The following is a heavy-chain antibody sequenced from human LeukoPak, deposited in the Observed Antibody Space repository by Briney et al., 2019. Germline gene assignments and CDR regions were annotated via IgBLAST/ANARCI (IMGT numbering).Heavy chain of an antibody. Sequence: QTGGSLRLSCAASGFTFSSYAMSWVRQAPGKGLEWVSAISGSGGSTYYADSVKGRFTISRDNSKNTLYLQMNSLRAEDTAVYYCAKDNILTGRWEPSYFDYWGQGALVTVSS. CDR3: AKDNILTGRWEPSYFDY. D-gene: IGHD3-9*01. CDR2: ISGSGGST. V-gene: IGHV3-23*01. CDR1: GFTFSSYA. J-gene: IGHJ4*02.